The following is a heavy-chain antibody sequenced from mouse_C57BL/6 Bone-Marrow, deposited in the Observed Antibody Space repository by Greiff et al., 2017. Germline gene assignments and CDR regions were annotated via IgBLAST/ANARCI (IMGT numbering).Heavy chain of an antibody. D-gene: IGHD1-1*01. V-gene: IGHV1-59*01. CDR3: ARKDTTVVSNFDV. CDR2: IDPSDSYT. Sequence: VQLQQPGAELVRPGTSVKLSCKASGYTFTSYWMHWVKQRPGQGLEWIGVIDPSDSYTNYNQKFKGKATLTVDTSSSTAYMQLSSLTSEDSAVXYGARKDTTVVSNFDVWGTGTTVTVSS. CDR1: GYTFTSYW. J-gene: IGHJ1*03.